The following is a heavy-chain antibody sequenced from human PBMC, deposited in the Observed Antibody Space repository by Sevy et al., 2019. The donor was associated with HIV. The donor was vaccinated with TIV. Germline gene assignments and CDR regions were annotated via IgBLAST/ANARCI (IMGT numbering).Heavy chain of an antibody. Sequence: GGSLRLSCVASGFTFRNYGMHWVRQAPGKGLEWVAVIWHDGKNKNYAESVKGRFTIFRDNSKNMLYLEMNSLRVEDTAVFYCARDQGKDAPMDVWGQGTTVTVSS. V-gene: IGHV3-33*01. CDR2: IWHDGKNK. CDR3: ARDQGKDAPMDV. J-gene: IGHJ6*02. D-gene: IGHD6-13*01. CDR1: GFTFRNYG.